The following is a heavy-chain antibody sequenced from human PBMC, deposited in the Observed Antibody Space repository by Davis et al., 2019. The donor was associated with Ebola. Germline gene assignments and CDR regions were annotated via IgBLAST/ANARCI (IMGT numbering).Heavy chain of an antibody. D-gene: IGHD5-18*01. CDR3: ARDHTSAGTAMESNWFDP. Sequence: GGSLRLSCAASGFTFSSYEMNWVRQAPGKGPEWVSSISSSSSYIYYADSVKGRFTISRDNAKNSLYLQMNSLRAEDTAVYYCARDHTSAGTAMESNWFDPWGQGTLVTVSS. J-gene: IGHJ5*02. CDR2: ISSSSSYI. V-gene: IGHV3-21*01. CDR1: GFTFSSYE.